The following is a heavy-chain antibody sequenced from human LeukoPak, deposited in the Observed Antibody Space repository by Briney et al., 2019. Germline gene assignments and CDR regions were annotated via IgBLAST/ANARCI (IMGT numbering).Heavy chain of an antibody. Sequence: SETLSLTCTVSGGSISNFYWSWIRQPAGKGLEWIGRIYVSGSTNYNPSLESRVTMSVDTSKNQFSLDLNSVTAADTAVYYCARGLYGGYDVFAYWGQGTLVTVSS. V-gene: IGHV4-4*07. D-gene: IGHD5-12*01. J-gene: IGHJ4*02. CDR3: ARGLYGGYDVFAY. CDR1: GGSISNFY. CDR2: IYVSGST.